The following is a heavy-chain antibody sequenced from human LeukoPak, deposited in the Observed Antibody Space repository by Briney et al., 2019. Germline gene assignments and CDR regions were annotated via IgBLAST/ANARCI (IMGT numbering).Heavy chain of an antibody. CDR2: INSDGSST. CDR3: VRLWDRDF. CDR1: GFTFSNYW. V-gene: IGHV3-74*01. Sequence: GRSLRLSCAASGFTFSNYWMHWVRQAPGKGLVWVSRINSDGSSTNYADSVKGRFTISRDNARNTVYLQMNSLRAEDTAVYYCVRLWDRDFWGQGTLVTVSS. D-gene: IGHD3-16*01. J-gene: IGHJ4*02.